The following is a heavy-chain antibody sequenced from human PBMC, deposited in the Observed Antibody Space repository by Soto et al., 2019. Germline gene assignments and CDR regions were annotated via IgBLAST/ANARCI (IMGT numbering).Heavy chain of an antibody. Sequence: EVQLLESGGDLVQPGGSLRLSCAASGFTFSHYTMSWVRQLPGKGLEWVSGIKGGNGPTYYADSVKGRFTISRDNSQNTLYLQMNSLRVGDTASYYCAKEKEPDGAGDFDYWGQGTLGTGSS. J-gene: IGHJ4*02. D-gene: IGHD4-17*01. CDR1: GFTFSHYT. CDR2: IKGGNGPT. CDR3: AKEKEPDGAGDFDY. V-gene: IGHV3-23*01.